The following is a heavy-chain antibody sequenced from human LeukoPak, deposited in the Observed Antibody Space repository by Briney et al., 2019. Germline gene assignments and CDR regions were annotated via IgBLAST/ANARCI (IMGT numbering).Heavy chain of an antibody. Sequence: PGGSLRLSCAASGFTLSSYEMNWVRQAPGKGLEWVSYISSSGNTIYDADSVKGRFTFSRDNSRYTLYLQMNSLKAEDTAVYYCAKISLHGSQTDYWGQGTLVTVSS. J-gene: IGHJ4*02. V-gene: IGHV3-48*03. CDR3: AKISLHGSQTDY. CDR1: GFTLSSYE. CDR2: ISSSGNTI. D-gene: IGHD3-10*01.